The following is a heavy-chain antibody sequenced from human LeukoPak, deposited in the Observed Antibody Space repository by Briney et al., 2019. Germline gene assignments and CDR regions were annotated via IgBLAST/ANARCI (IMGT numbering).Heavy chain of an antibody. D-gene: IGHD6-13*01. CDR2: IYYSGST. J-gene: IGHJ1*01. CDR1: GGSISSYY. V-gene: IGHV4-59*01. Sequence: SETLSLTCTVSGGSISSYYWSWIRQPPGKGLEWIGYIYYSGSTNYNPSLKSRVTISVDTSKNQFSLKLSSVTAADTAVYYCARVAAAQYLQHWGQGTLVTVSS. CDR3: ARVAAAQYLQH.